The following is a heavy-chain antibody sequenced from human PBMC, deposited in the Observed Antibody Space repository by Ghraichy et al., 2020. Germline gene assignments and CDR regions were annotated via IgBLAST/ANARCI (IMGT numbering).Heavy chain of an antibody. CDR1: GGSIGSTF. Sequence: GSLRLSCTVSGGSIGSTFWNWIRQPPGRGLEWTGYIHFTGNTNSNPSLKSRVTISMDSSKNQFSLRLTSVTATDTAVYYCARHEGSGWYHDAFDLWGQGTLVTVSS. J-gene: IGHJ3*01. CDR2: IHFTGNT. D-gene: IGHD6-13*01. V-gene: IGHV4-59*01. CDR3: ARHEGSGWYHDAFDL.